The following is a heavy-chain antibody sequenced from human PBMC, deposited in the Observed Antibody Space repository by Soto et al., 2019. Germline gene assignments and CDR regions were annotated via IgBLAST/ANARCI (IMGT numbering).Heavy chain of an antibody. D-gene: IGHD2-15*01. CDR2: IIPIFGTA. CDR3: ASLGYCSGGSCQGYFDY. J-gene: IGHJ4*02. CDR1: GGTFSIYA. V-gene: IGHV1-69*13. Sequence: SVKVSCKASGGTFSIYAISWVRQAPGQGLEWMGGIIPIFGTANYAQKFQGRVTITADESTSTAYMELSSLRSEDTAVYYCASLGYCSGGSCQGYFDYWGQGTLVTVSS.